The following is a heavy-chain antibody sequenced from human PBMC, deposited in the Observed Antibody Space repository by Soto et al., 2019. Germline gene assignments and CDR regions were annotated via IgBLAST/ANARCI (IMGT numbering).Heavy chain of an antibody. CDR2: ISGDGGFM. J-gene: IGHJ4*02. CDR1: EFSFTTSL. V-gene: IGHV3-64*04. CDR3: AREVGALKSHYFDY. D-gene: IGHD3-16*01. Sequence: VQLVESGGGLAQAGGSLRLSCLASEFSFTTSLMYWVRQAPGKGLQFVSFISGDGGFMKYADSVNGRFTISRDNSKNTLYLEMTDMRPEDKAMYFCAREVGALKSHYFDYWGQGALVTVSS.